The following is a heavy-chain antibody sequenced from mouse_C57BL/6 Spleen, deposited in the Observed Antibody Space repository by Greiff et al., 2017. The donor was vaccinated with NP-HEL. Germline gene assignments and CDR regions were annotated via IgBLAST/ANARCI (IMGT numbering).Heavy chain of an antibody. CDR2: IYIGNGYP. J-gene: IGHJ2*01. V-gene: IGHV1-58*01. CDR1: GYTFTSYG. Sequence: EVQLQQSGAELVRPGSSVKMSCKTSGYTFTSYGINWVKQRPGQGLEWIGYIYIGNGYPEYNEKFKGKATLTSDTSSSTAYMQLSSLTSEDSAIYFCARASYYSNPFDYWGQGTTLTVSS. CDR3: ARASYYSNPFDY. D-gene: IGHD2-12*01.